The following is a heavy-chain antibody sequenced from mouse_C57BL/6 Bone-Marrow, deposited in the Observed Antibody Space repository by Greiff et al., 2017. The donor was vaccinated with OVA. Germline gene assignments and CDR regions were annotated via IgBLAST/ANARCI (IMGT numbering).Heavy chain of an antibody. Sequence: EVKLQESGGGLVQPGGSMKLSCVASGFTFSNYWMNWVRQSPEKGLEWVAQIRLKSDNYATHYAESVKGRFTISRDDSKSSVYLQMNNLRADDTGIYYCTGDPRTRGVMDYWGQGTSVTVSS. V-gene: IGHV6-3*01. J-gene: IGHJ4*01. CDR1: GFTFSNYW. CDR3: TGDPRTRGVMDY. CDR2: IRLKSDNYAT.